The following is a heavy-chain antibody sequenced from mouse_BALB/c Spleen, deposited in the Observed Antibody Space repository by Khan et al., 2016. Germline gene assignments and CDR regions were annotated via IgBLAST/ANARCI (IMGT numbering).Heavy chain of an antibody. V-gene: IGHV1-15*01. CDR1: GYTFSDYE. J-gene: IGHJ2*01. Sequence: QVQLQQSGAELVRPGASVTLSCKASGYTFSDYEMHWVKQTPVHGLQWIGSIDPETGGTAYNQKFKGQATLTAGRSSSTSYMELRSLTSEDSAVYYLIRKGVFYGNYDFDSWGQGTTLTVSS. CDR3: IRKGVFYGNYDFDS. CDR2: IDPETGGT. D-gene: IGHD2-1*01.